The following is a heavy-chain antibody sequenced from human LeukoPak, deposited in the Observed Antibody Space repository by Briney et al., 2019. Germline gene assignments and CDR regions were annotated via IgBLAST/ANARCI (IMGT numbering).Heavy chain of an antibody. J-gene: IGHJ5*02. D-gene: IGHD3-16*01. CDR1: GGTFSSYA. CDR2: IIPIFGTA. CDR3: ARTNRRDDYVSGTASFWFDP. V-gene: IGHV1-69*13. Sequence: SVKVSCKASGGTFSSYAISWVRQAPGQGLEWMGGIIPIFGTANYAQKFQGRVTITADESTSTAYMELSSLRSEDTAVYYCARTNRRDDYVSGTASFWFDPWGQGTLVTVSS.